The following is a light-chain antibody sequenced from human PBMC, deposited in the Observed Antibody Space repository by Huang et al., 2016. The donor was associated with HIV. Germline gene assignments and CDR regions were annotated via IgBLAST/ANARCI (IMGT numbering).Light chain of an antibody. Sequence: DIQMTQSPSTLSASVGDRVTITCRASQSISIWLAWYQQKPGKAPKVLIYKASSLESGVPSRFSGSGAGTEFTLTISSLQPDDFATYYCQQYNSYPYTFGQGTKLEIK. CDR2: KAS. V-gene: IGKV1-5*03. CDR3: QQYNSYPYT. J-gene: IGKJ2*01. CDR1: QSISIW.